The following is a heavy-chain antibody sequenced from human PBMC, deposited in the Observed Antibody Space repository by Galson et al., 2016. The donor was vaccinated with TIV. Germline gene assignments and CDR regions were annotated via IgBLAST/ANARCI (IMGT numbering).Heavy chain of an antibody. CDR3: ANARGYGYGTPQDYYYGMDV. J-gene: IGHJ6*02. D-gene: IGHD5-18*01. V-gene: IGHV3-9*01. CDR2: ISSTRVYR. Sequence: SLRLYCAASGFTFEDYGMPWVRQTPGNGLEWVSGISSTRVYRGYADSVKGRFTNFRDTAKKSLYVQMNSLRVEDTALYYCANARGYGYGTPQDYYYGMDVWGQGTTVTVSS. CDR1: GFTFEDYG.